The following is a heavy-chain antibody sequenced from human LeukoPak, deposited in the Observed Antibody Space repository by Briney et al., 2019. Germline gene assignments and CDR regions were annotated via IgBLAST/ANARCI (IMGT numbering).Heavy chain of an antibody. CDR1: GGSISTYY. CDR3: ARPLGASGYYYGMDV. D-gene: IGHD6-25*01. CDR2: INHSGST. J-gene: IGHJ6*02. Sequence: SETLSLTCAVSGGSISTYYWSWIRQPPGKGLEWIGEINHSGSTNYNPSLKSRVTISVDTSKNQFSLKLSSVTAADTAVYYCARPLGASGYYYGMDVWDQGTTVTVSS. V-gene: IGHV4-34*01.